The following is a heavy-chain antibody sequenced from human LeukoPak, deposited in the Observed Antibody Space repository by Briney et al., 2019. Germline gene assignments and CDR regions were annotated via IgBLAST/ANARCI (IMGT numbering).Heavy chain of an antibody. Sequence: ASVKVSCKASGYTFTGYYMHWVRQATGQGLEWMGWMNPNSGNTGYAQKFQGRDTMTRNTSISTAYMELSSLRSEDTAVYYCARTPDGYPDYWGQGTLVTVSS. D-gene: IGHD5-24*01. J-gene: IGHJ4*02. CDR3: ARTPDGYPDY. CDR2: MNPNSGNT. V-gene: IGHV1-8*02. CDR1: GYTFTGYY.